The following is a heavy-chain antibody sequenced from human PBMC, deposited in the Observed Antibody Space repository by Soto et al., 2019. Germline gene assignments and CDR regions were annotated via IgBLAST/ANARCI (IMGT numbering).Heavy chain of an antibody. CDR1: GYTFTSYG. CDR3: ARGIEDSGSHYVDY. CDR2: ISAYNGNT. V-gene: IGHV1-18*01. J-gene: IGHJ4*02. D-gene: IGHD1-26*01. Sequence: ASVKVSCKASGYTFTSYGISWVRQAPGQGLEWMGWISAYNGNTNYAQKLQGRVTMTTDTSTSTAYMELRSLRSDDTAVSYCARGIEDSGSHYVDYWGQGTLVTVSS.